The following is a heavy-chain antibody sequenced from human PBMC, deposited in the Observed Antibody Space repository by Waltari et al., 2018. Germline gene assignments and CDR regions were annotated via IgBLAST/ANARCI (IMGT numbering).Heavy chain of an antibody. Sequence: QVQLVQSGAEVKKPGASVKVSCKASGYTFTSYDINWVRQATGQGLEWMGWMNPNSGNTGYAQKFQGRVTMTRNTSISTAYMELSSLRSEDTAVYYCARGWTRGGSCYSGPCVHWFDPWGQGTLVTVSS. V-gene: IGHV1-8*01. CDR3: ARGWTRGGSCYSGPCVHWFDP. CDR1: GYTFTSYD. CDR2: MNPNSGNT. J-gene: IGHJ5*02. D-gene: IGHD2-15*01.